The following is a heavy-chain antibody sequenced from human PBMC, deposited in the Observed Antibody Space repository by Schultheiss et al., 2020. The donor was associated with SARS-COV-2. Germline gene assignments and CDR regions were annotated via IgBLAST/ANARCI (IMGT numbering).Heavy chain of an antibody. V-gene: IGHV3-9*01. CDR2: ISLNTDKI. D-gene: IGHD5-12*01. CDR3: VGGWLRLFDY. J-gene: IGHJ4*02. CDR1: GFTFDDYA. Sequence: GGSLRLSCAASGFTFDDYAMHWVRQAPGKGLEWVSRISLNTDKIHYADSVKGRFTISRDNAKNSLYLQMNSLRAEDTAVSYCVGGWLRLFDYWGQGTLVTVSS.